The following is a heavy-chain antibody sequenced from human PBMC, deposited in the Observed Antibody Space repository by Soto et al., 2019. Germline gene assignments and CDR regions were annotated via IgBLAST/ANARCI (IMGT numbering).Heavy chain of an antibody. V-gene: IGHV3-33*01. Sequence: QVQLVESGGGVVQPGRSLGLSCAASGFTFNNYGMHWVRQAPGKGLEWVAGIWYDGTNKYYADSVKGRFTISRDNSKNTLFLQMNSLRAEDAALYYCAREDPPWGYFDFWGQGTLVTVSS. CDR1: GFTFNNYG. D-gene: IGHD3-16*01. CDR2: IWYDGTNK. J-gene: IGHJ4*02. CDR3: AREDPPWGYFDF.